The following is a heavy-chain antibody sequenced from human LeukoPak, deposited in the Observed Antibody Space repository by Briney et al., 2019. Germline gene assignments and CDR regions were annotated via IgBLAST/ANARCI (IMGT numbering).Heavy chain of an antibody. CDR1: GFAVSNTY. V-gene: IGHV3-66*01. CDR3: ARGGVRGGFDI. Sequence: PGGSLRLSCAASGFAVSNTYLNWGRQAPGKGLEWVSIIDHGGATFYTDSVKGRFSISRDNSKNALYLLMNNVKTEDTAVYFCARGGVRGGFDIWGQGTMVAVSS. D-gene: IGHD2-15*01. J-gene: IGHJ3*02. CDR2: IDHGGAT.